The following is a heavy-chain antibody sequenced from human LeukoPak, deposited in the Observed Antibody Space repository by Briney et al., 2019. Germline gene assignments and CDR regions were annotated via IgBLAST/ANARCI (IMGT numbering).Heavy chain of an antibody. V-gene: IGHV3-48*03. Sequence: GGSLRLSCAASGFTFSSFEMNWVRQAPGKGLEWVSYISSSGNTIYYADSVKGRFTISRDNSKNTLYLQMNSLRADDTAVYYCAEDGDWNYLRYYYMDVWGKGTTVTVSS. CDR2: ISSSGNTI. D-gene: IGHD1-7*01. CDR1: GFTFSSFE. CDR3: AEDGDWNYLRYYYMDV. J-gene: IGHJ6*03.